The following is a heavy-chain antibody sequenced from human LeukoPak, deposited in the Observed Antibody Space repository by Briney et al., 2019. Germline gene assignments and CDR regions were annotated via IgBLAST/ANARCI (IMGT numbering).Heavy chain of an antibody. D-gene: IGHD3-10*01. CDR1: GFNFIGYE. CDR2: INSRGSTI. Sequence: GGSLRLSCVASGFNFIGYEMHWVRQAPGRGLEWVSYINSRGSTIYYGHSVKGRFTISRDNAENSLYLEMNSLRVEDTALYYCARGRSYRSFDYWGQGTLVTVSS. V-gene: IGHV3-48*03. CDR3: ARGRSYRSFDY. J-gene: IGHJ4*02.